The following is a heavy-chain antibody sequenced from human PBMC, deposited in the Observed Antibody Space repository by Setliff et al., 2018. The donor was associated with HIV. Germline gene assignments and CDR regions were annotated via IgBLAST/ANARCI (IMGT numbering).Heavy chain of an antibody. V-gene: IGHV4-59*08. CDR3: ARQGGYSSPLSI. J-gene: IGHJ3*02. CDR2: IYYSGST. CDR1: NGSISYYY. Sequence: SETLSLTCTVSNGSISYYYWTWIRQPPGKGPEFIGYIYYSGSTNYNPSLNSRVTISLDTSRNQFSLKLSSVTAADTAVYYCARQGGYSSPLSIWGQGTMVTVSS. D-gene: IGHD6-19*01.